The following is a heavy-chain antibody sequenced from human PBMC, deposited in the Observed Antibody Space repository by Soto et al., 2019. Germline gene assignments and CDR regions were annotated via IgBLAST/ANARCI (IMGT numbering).Heavy chain of an antibody. J-gene: IGHJ4*02. CDR2: IRSKVNNYAT. CDR3: TRHNSDY. D-gene: IGHD2-21*01. CDR1: GFTFSASA. V-gene: IGHV3-73*01. Sequence: EVQLVESGGGLVQPGGSLKLSCAGSGFTFSASAMHWVRQASGKGLEWVGRIRSKVNNYATAYAASVKGRFTISRDDSNNTAYLQMNSLNTEETAVYYCTRHNSDYWGLGTLVTVSS.